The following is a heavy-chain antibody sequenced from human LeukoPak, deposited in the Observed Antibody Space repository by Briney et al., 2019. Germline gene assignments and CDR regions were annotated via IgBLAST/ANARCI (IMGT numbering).Heavy chain of an antibody. J-gene: IGHJ4*02. CDR2: ISDGAATT. V-gene: IGHV3-23*01. CDR3: ASGAGWTRGLDY. CDR1: EFTFITYP. Sequence: PGGSLRLSCAASEFTFITYPMSWVRPAPGKGLEWVSLISDGAATTYYADSVKGRFTISSDNSKNTLYLQMNSLRAEDTAVYYCASGAGWTRGLDYWGQGTLVTVSS. D-gene: IGHD1-26*01.